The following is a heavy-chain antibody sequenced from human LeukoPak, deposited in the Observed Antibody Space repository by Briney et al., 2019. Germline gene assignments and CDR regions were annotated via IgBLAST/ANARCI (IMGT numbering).Heavy chain of an antibody. D-gene: IGHD2-2*01. CDR2: IYTSGST. J-gene: IGHJ3*02. Sequence: SETLSLTCTGSGGSISSYYWSWIRQPPGKGLEWMGYIYTSGSTNYNPSLKSRVTISVDTSKNLFSLKLSSVTAADTAVYYCERRLGGDYCSSTSCYFYDAFDIWGQGTMVTVSS. CDR3: ERRLGGDYCSSTSCYFYDAFDI. V-gene: IGHV4-4*09. CDR1: GGSISSYY.